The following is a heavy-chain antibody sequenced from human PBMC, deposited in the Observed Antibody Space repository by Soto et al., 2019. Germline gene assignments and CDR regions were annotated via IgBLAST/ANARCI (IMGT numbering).Heavy chain of an antibody. J-gene: IGHJ4*02. CDR3: ARDRAFCSGGSCYSAALGLLDY. D-gene: IGHD2-15*01. Sequence: ASVKVSCKASGYTFTSYGISWVRQAPGQGLEWMGWISAYNGNTNYAQKLQGRVTMTTDTSTSTAYMELRSLRSDDTAVYYCARDRAFCSGGSCYSAALGLLDYWGQGTLVTVSS. CDR2: ISAYNGNT. V-gene: IGHV1-18*01. CDR1: GYTFTSYG.